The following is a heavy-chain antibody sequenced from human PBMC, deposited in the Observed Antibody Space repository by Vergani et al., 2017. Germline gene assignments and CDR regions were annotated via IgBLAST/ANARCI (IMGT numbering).Heavy chain of an antibody. CDR3: ARYSSSWYHYYYYMDV. CDR1: GGTFSSYA. D-gene: IGHD6-13*01. CDR2: IIPIFGTA. V-gene: IGHV1-69*01. Sequence: QVQLVQSGAEVKKPGSSVKVSCKASGGTFSSYAISWVRQAPGQGLEWMGGIIPIFGTANYAQKFQGRVTITADESTSTAYMELRSLRSDDTAVDYWARYSSSWYHYYYYMDVWGKGTTVTVSS. J-gene: IGHJ6*03.